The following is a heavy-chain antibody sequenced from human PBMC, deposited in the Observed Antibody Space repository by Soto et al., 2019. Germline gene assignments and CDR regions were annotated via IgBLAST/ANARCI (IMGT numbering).Heavy chain of an antibody. Sequence: QPLVLTCPFCGDSFSSNRAAWNWIRQSPSRGLEWLGRTYYRSKWYNDYAVSVKSRITMNPDTSKNQFSLQLNSLTPEDTAVYYCARGTGTPDSWGHGSLVTVSS. J-gene: IGHJ5*01. V-gene: IGHV6-1*01. D-gene: IGHD1-1*01. CDR1: GDSFSSNRAA. CDR3: ARGTGTPDS. CDR2: TYYRSKWYN.